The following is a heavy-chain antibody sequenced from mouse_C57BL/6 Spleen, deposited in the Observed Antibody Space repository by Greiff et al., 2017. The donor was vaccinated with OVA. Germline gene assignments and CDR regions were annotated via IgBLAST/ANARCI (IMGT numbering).Heavy chain of an antibody. D-gene: IGHD2-5*01. J-gene: IGHJ2*01. Sequence: EVKLMESEGGLVQPGSSMKLSCTASGFTFSDYYMAWVRQVPEKGLEWVANINYDGSSTYYLDSLKSRFIISRDNAKNILYLQMSSLKSEDTATDYCAREDSNYAFDYWGQGTTLSVAS. CDR3: AREDSNYAFDY. CDR1: GFTFSDYY. CDR2: INYDGSST. V-gene: IGHV5-16*01.